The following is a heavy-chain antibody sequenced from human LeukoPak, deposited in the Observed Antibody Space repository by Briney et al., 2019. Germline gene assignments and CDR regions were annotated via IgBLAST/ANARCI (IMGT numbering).Heavy chain of an antibody. Sequence: GRSLRLSCAASGFTFSNYWMHWVRQAPGNWLVLVSRINRDGSSRNYADSVKGRFTISRDNAKNTLYLQMNSLRAEDKAVYYCASASSHRIAAGGDSSGQGTLVTVSS. CDR3: ASASSHRIAAGGDS. CDR1: GFTFSNYW. V-gene: IGHV3-74*01. CDR2: INRDGSSR. D-gene: IGHD6-13*01. J-gene: IGHJ4*02.